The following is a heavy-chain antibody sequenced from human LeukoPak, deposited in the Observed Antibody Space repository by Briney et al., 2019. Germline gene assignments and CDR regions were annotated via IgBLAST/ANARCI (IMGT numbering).Heavy chain of an antibody. V-gene: IGHV1-2*02. D-gene: IGHD1-1*01. Sequence: GASVKVSCKASGYTFTGYYMHWVRQAPGQGLEWMGWINPNSGGTNYAQKFQGRVTMTRDTSISTAYMELSRLRSDDTAVYYCARNPDPYKWNDNYYYYMDVWGKGTTVTVSS. J-gene: IGHJ6*03. CDR1: GYTFTGYY. CDR3: ARNPDPYKWNDNYYYYMDV. CDR2: INPNSGGT.